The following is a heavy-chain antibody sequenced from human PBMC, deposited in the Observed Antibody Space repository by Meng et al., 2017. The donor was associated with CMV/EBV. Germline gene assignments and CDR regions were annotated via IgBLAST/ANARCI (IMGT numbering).Heavy chain of an antibody. CDR1: GYTFTSYY. CDR3: AERDGYKGAFDI. J-gene: IGHJ3*02. D-gene: IGHD5-24*01. V-gene: IGHV1-46*01. Sequence: ASVKVSCKASGYTFTSYYMHWVRQAPGQGLEWMGIINPSGGSTSYAQKFQGRVTMTRDTSTSTVYMELSSLRSEDTDVYYCAERDGYKGAFDIWGQGTMVTVSS. CDR2: INPSGGST.